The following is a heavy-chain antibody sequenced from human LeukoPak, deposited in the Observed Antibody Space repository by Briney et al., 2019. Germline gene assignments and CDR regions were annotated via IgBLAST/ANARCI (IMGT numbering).Heavy chain of an antibody. V-gene: IGHV1-18*01. CDR2: ISVYNGNT. J-gene: IGHJ4*02. D-gene: IGHD6-13*01. CDR1: GYTFASYG. CDR3: ARGPIGYSSSWRYFDY. Sequence: ALVKVSCKASGYTFASYGISWVRQAPGQGLEWMGWISVYNGNTNSAQKLQGRVTMTTDTSTSTAYMELRSLRSDDTAVYYCARGPIGYSSSWRYFDYWGQGTLVTVSS.